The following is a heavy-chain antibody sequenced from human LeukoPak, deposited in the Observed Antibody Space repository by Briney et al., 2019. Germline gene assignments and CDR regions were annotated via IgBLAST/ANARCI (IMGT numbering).Heavy chain of an antibody. Sequence: ASVKVSCKTSGYTFTNYYISWVRQAPGQGLEWMGWISSSYNGNTNYAQKVQGRVIMTTDTSTDTAYMELSSLRSEDTALYYCATDMVGYCSGDGCYSEAYWGQGTLVTVSS. V-gene: IGHV1-18*01. D-gene: IGHD2-15*01. CDR2: ISSSYNGNT. J-gene: IGHJ4*02. CDR3: ATDMVGYCSGDGCYSEAY. CDR1: GYTFTNYY.